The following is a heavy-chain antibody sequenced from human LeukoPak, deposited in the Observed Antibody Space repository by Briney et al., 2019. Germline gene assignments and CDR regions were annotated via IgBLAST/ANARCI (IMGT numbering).Heavy chain of an antibody. Sequence: ASVKVSCKSSGYTFTTYGITWVRQAPGQGLEWMGWISTDNGDTNYAQKLQGRVTMTTDTSTSTAYMELRSLRSDDTAVYYCARDCRTTSCYIDIWGQGTMVTVSS. V-gene: IGHV1-18*01. D-gene: IGHD2-2*02. CDR1: GYTFTTYG. J-gene: IGHJ3*02. CDR3: ARDCRTTSCYIDI. CDR2: ISTDNGDT.